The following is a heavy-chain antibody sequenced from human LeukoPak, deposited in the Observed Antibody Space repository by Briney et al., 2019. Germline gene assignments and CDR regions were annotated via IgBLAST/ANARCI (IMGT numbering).Heavy chain of an antibody. J-gene: IGHJ3*02. Sequence: PGGSLRLSCAASGFTFSSYEMNWVRQAPGKGLEWVSYISSSGSTIYYADSVKGRFTISRDNAKNSLYLQMNSLRAEDTAVYYCARVRNYYGSGSQAFDIWGQGTMVTVSS. D-gene: IGHD3-10*01. CDR3: ARVRNYYGSGSQAFDI. CDR1: GFTFSSYE. V-gene: IGHV3-48*03. CDR2: ISSSGSTI.